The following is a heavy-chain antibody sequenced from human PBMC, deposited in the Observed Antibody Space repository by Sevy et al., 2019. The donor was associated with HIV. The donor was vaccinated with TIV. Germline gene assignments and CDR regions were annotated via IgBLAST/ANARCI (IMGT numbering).Heavy chain of an antibody. D-gene: IGHD6-13*01. V-gene: IGHV6-1*01. CDR1: GDSVSSNSAA. CDR3: ARVVAAAGTRSLYYYYGMDV. J-gene: IGHJ6*02. CDR2: TYYRSKWYN. Sequence: QTLSLTCAISGDSVSSNSAAWNWIRQSPSRGLEWLGRTYYRSKWYNDYAVSVKSRITINPDTSKNQFSLQLNSVTPEDTAVYYCARVVAAAGTRSLYYYYGMDVWGQGTTVTVSS.